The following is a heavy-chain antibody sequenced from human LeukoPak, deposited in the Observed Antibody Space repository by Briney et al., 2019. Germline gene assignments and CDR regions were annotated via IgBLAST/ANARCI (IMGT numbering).Heavy chain of an antibody. CDR1: GFTFSDYY. J-gene: IGHJ4*02. CDR3: ARGEVGLTTVTVFDY. V-gene: IGHV3-11*05. CDR2: TSPTSSFT. Sequence: GGSLRLSCAASGFTFSDYYMSWIRQAPGKGLEWVSYTSPTSSFTNYADSVKGRFTVSRDNAKDSLYLQMNSLSAEDTAVYYCARGEVGLTTVTVFDYWGQGTLVTVSS. D-gene: IGHD4-17*01.